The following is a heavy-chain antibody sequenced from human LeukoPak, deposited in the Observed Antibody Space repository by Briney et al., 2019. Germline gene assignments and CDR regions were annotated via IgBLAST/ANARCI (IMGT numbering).Heavy chain of an antibody. CDR1: GFTFSNYN. V-gene: IGHV3-21*01. CDR2: ISSSSSYI. Sequence: GGSLRLSCAASGFTFSNYNMNWVRQAPGKGLEWVSSISSSSSYITYADSVKGRFTISRDNSKNTLSLQMNSLRPEDTAVYYCTRAGGLVRGVHYYYYMDVWGKGTTVTISS. J-gene: IGHJ6*03. D-gene: IGHD3-10*01. CDR3: TRAGGLVRGVHYYYYMDV.